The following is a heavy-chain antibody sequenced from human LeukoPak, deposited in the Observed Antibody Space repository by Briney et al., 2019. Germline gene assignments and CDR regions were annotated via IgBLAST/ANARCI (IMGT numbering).Heavy chain of an antibody. Sequence: ASVKVSCKASGYTFTSYAMHWVRQAPGQRLEWMGWINAGNGNTKYSQKFQGRVAITRDTSASTAYMELSSLRSEDTAVYYCAVGYSYGWIPFDYWGQGTLVTVS. J-gene: IGHJ4*02. CDR1: GYTFTSYA. CDR3: AVGYSYGWIPFDY. V-gene: IGHV1-3*01. D-gene: IGHD5-18*01. CDR2: INAGNGNT.